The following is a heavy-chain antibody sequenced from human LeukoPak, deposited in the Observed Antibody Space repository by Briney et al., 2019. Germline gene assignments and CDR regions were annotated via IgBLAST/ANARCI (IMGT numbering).Heavy chain of an antibody. J-gene: IGHJ4*02. CDR3: ARAYYHDTSSYQGFDF. CDR2: ISAYNGST. V-gene: IGHV1-18*01. Sequence: ASVKVSCKASGCTFSSHGYTWVRQAPGQGLEWMGWISAYNGSTDYAQKFQGRVTMTTDTSTSTAYMELRSLRSDDTAVYFCARAYYHDTSSYQGFDFWGQGTLVTVSS. CDR1: GCTFSSHG. D-gene: IGHD3-22*01.